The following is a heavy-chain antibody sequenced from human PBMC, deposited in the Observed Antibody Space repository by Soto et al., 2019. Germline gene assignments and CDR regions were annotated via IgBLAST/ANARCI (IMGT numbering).Heavy chain of an antibody. CDR3: ARGPRYSSGWYGY. CDR1: GGSFSGYY. V-gene: IGHV4-34*01. J-gene: IGHJ4*02. CDR2: INHSGST. D-gene: IGHD6-19*01. Sequence: SETLSLTCAVYGGSFSGYYWSWIRQPPGKGLEWIGEINHSGSTNYNPSLKSRVTISVDTSKNQFSLKLSSVTAADTAVYYCARGPRYSSGWYGYWGQGTLVTVSS.